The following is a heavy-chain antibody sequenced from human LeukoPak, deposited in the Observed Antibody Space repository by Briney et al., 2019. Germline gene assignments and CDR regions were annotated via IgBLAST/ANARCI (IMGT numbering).Heavy chain of an antibody. V-gene: IGHV3-23*01. CDR1: GVTLSSYA. Sequence: PGGSLRLSCAASGVTLSSYAMSWARQAPGKGLEWVSGISSSGSGGNTYYADSVKGRFTISGDSSKNTLFLHMNTLRAEDTAIYYCARRSTYNSSWDYWGQGTLVTVSS. CDR2: ISSSGSGGNT. J-gene: IGHJ4*02. CDR3: ARRSTYNSSWDY. D-gene: IGHD6-13*01.